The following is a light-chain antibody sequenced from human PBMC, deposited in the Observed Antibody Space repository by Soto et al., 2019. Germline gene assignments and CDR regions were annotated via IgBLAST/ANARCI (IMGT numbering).Light chain of an antibody. CDR3: QQYNIGTPGP. J-gene: IGKJ1*01. CDR1: QSVRSN. Sequence: EIVMTQSPATLSVSPGERATLSCRASQSVRSNLAWYQQKPGQAPRLLIYGASTRSTGIPARFSGSGSGTEFTLSLSSLQSEDFADYYCQQYNIGTPGPFGQGTKVKSN. V-gene: IGKV3-15*01. CDR2: GAS.